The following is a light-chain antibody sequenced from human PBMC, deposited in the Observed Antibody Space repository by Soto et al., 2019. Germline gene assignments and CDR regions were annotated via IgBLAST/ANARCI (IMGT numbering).Light chain of an antibody. V-gene: IGLV1-51*01. J-gene: IGLJ2*01. Sequence: QSVLTQPPSVSAAPGQKVTISCSGSSSNIGVEYVSWYQQFPGRAPKLLIYDNNRRPSGIPDRFSASKSGTSSTLGISGLQTGDEAVYYCGAWDTSLSDVVFGRGTKLTVL. CDR3: GAWDTSLSDVV. CDR1: SSNIGVEY. CDR2: DNN.